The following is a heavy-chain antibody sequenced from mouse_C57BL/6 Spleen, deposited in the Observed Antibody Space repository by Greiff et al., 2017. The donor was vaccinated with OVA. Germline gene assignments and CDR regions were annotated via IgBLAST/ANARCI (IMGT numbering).Heavy chain of an antibody. CDR1: GYTFTSYW. CDR3: AREGSNDCDD. V-gene: IGHV1-59*01. Sequence: QVQLQQPGAELVRPGTSVKLSCKASGYTFTSYWMHWVKQRPGQGLEWIGVIDPSDSYTNYNQKFKGKATVTVDTSSSTAYMQLSSLTSEDSAVYDGAREGSNDCDDWGQGTTLTVAS. J-gene: IGHJ2*01. D-gene: IGHD1-1*01. CDR2: IDPSDSYT.